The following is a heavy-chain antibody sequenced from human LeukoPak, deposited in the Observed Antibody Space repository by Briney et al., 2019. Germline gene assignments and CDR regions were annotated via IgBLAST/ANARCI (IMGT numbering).Heavy chain of an antibody. D-gene: IGHD2-2*01. Sequence: ASVKVSCKAFGYTFTNYDINWVRQATGQGPEWMGWMNPNSGNTGYAQKFQGRVTLTRDTSISTAYLELSSLRSEDTAVYYCVRGYCSTTSCWYSDYWGQGTLVTVSS. V-gene: IGHV1-8*01. J-gene: IGHJ4*02. CDR1: GYTFTNYD. CDR3: VRGYCSTTSCWYSDY. CDR2: MNPNSGNT.